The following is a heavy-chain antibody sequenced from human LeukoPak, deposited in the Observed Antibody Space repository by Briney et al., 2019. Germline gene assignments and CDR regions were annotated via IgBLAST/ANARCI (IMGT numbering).Heavy chain of an antibody. CDR1: GFTFGSYA. J-gene: IGHJ6*02. D-gene: IGHD3-10*01. CDR3: ASLIWFGPYYYYYYGMDV. Sequence: GGSLRLSCAASGFTFGSYAMHWVRQAPGKGLEWVAVISYDGSNKYYADSVKGRFTISRDNSKNTLYLQMNSLRAEDTAVYYCASLIWFGPYYYYYYGMDVWGQGTTVTVSS. V-gene: IGHV3-30*04. CDR2: ISYDGSNK.